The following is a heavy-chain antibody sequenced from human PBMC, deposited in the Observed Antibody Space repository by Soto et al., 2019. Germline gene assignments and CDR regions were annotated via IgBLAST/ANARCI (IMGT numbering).Heavy chain of an antibody. D-gene: IGHD2-21*01. CDR2: IWHDGSKK. J-gene: IGHJ4*02. V-gene: IGHV3-33*01. Sequence: QVQLVESGGGVVQPGRSLRLSCGASGFTLSSYGMHWVRQAPGKGLEWVAVIWHDGSKKYYADSVKGRFTISRDNSKKTLDLQMNNLRAEGPAVYYCARDRGSDDPIDYWGQGTLVTVSS. CDR3: ARDRGSDDPIDY. CDR1: GFTLSSYG.